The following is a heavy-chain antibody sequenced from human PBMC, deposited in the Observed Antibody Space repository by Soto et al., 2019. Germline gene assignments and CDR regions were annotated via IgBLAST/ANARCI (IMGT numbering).Heavy chain of an antibody. Sequence: SETLSLTCAVSGGSISSSNWWSWVRQPPGKGLEWIGEIYHSGSANYNPSLKSRVTISVDKSKNQFSLKLSSVTAADTAVYYCARGSYYYDSSGYYYVGDFDYWGQGTLVTVSS. V-gene: IGHV4-4*02. CDR1: GGSISSSNW. CDR3: ARGSYYYDSSGYYYVGDFDY. J-gene: IGHJ4*02. CDR2: IYHSGSA. D-gene: IGHD3-22*01.